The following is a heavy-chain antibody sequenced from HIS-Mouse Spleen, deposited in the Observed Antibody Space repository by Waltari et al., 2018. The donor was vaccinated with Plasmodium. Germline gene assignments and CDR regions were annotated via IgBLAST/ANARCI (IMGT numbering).Heavy chain of an antibody. CDR3: ASSWYWYFDL. CDR2: IKQDGSEK. CDR1: GSAFSSYW. V-gene: IGHV3-7*01. J-gene: IGHJ2*01. D-gene: IGHD6-13*01. Sequence: EVQLVESGGGMVQRGGSMRLHCVASGSAFSSYWMSCVRQAPGKGLEWVANIKQDGSEKYYVDSVKGRFTISRDNAKNSLYLQMNSLRAEDTAVYYCASSWYWYFDLWGRGTLVTVSS.